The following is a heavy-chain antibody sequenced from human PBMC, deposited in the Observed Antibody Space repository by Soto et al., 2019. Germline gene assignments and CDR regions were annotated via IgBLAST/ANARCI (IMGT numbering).Heavy chain of an antibody. CDR2: ISAGNGNT. J-gene: IGHJ4*02. Sequence: ASVKVSCKASGYTFSNYGITWVRQAPGQGLEWMGWISAGNGNTKYSQKFQGRVTITRDTSASTAYMELSSLRSEDTAVYYCARDRGDYEGLVPYSFDHWGQGTLVTVSS. CDR1: GYTFSNYG. V-gene: IGHV1-18*01. D-gene: IGHD4-17*01. CDR3: ARDRGDYEGLVPYSFDH.